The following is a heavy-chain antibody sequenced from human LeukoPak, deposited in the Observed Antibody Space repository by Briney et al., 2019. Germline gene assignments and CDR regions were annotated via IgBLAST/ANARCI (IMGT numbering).Heavy chain of an antibody. J-gene: IGHJ4*02. V-gene: IGHV3-23*01. CDR1: GFTFSSYA. CDR2: ISGNGGST. D-gene: IGHD6-19*01. Sequence: GGSLRLSCAASGFTFSSYAMSWVRQAPGKGLEWVSGISGNGGSTYYADSVEGRFTISRDNSKNTLRLQMNSLRADDTAVYYCAKDRQPSHCSGWYPLDYWGQGMLVTVSS. CDR3: AKDRQPSHCSGWYPLDY.